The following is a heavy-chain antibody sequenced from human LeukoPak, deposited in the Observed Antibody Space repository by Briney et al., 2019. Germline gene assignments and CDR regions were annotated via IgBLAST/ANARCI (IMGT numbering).Heavy chain of an antibody. CDR3: ARDQQYQRPAGWFDP. D-gene: IGHD2-2*01. CDR2: IYFSGNT. J-gene: IGHJ5*02. Sequence: PSETLSLTCAVSGGSISSTNWWWSWVRQPPGKGLEWIGSIYFSGNTYYNPSLKSRVTISIDTTKNHFSLNLSSVTAADTAVYYCARDQQYQRPAGWFDPWGQGTLVTVSS. CDR1: GGSISSTNWW. V-gene: IGHV4-39*02.